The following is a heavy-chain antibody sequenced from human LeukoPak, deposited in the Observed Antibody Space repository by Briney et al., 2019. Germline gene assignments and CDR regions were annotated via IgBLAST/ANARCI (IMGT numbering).Heavy chain of an antibody. CDR1: GFTFSSYG. V-gene: IGHV3-33*06. D-gene: IGHD6-13*01. CDR2: IWYDGSNK. CDR3: AKDRDSSSWSLTLDY. J-gene: IGHJ4*02. Sequence: GRSLRLSCAASGFTFSSYGMHWVRQAPGKGLEWVAVIWYDGSNKYYADSVKGRFTISRDNSKNTLYLQMNSLRAEDTAVYYCAKDRDSSSWSLTLDYWGQGTLVTVSS.